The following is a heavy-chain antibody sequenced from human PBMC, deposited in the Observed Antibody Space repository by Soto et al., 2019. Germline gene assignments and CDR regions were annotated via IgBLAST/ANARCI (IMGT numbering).Heavy chain of an antibody. CDR2: INHSGST. CDR1: GGSFSGYY. D-gene: IGHD2-2*01. J-gene: IGHJ5*02. V-gene: IGHV4-34*01. Sequence: KQSQTLSLTCAVYGGSFSGYYWSWIRQPPGKGLEWIGEINHSGSTNYNPSLKSRVTISVDTSKNQFSLKLSSVTAADTAVYYCARGLRVQYCSSTSCQLNWFDPWGQGTLVTVSS. CDR3: ARGLRVQYCSSTSCQLNWFDP.